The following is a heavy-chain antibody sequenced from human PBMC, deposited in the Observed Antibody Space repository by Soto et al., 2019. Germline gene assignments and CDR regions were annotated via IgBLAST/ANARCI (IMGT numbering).Heavy chain of an antibody. J-gene: IGHJ4*02. CDR3: VRGDGDYYGGNGYLGRH. CDR2: IKSDGSGT. CDR1: GFTFSSYW. V-gene: IGHV3-74*01. D-gene: IGHD3-10*01. Sequence: EVQLVESGGGLVQPGGSLTLSCAASGFTFSSYWMHWVRQAPGKGLAWVSRIKSDGSGTIYADSVKGRLTISRDNAKNTLYLQMNSLRAEDTAVYYGVRGDGDYYGGNGYLGRHWGQGTLVTVSS.